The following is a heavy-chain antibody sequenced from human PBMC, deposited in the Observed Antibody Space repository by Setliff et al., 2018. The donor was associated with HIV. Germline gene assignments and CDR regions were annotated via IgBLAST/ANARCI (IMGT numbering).Heavy chain of an antibody. J-gene: IGHJ5*02. Sequence: SETLSLTCTVSGGSIISEISWWAWIRQPAGKGPEWLGQIYMRGGTDYNPSLEGRVTISLGTSMNQFSLKLTSVTAADTAVYYCAIDHVTNIAESGYGYTRIDPWGPGISVTVSS. V-gene: IGHV4-61*09. CDR3: AIDHVTNIAESGYGYTRIDP. CDR1: GGSIISEISW. D-gene: IGHD5-18*01. CDR2: IYMRGGT.